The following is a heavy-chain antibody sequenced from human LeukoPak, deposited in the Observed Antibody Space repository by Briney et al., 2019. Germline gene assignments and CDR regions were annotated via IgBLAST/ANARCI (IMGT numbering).Heavy chain of an antibody. CDR1: GGSFSGYY. CDR2: INHRGST. CDR3: ARVEMDAIDY. D-gene: IGHD5-24*01. J-gene: IGHJ4*02. Sequence: NPSETLSLTCAVYGGSFSGYYGSWIRQPPGKGLEWIGEINHRGSTNYNPSLKSRVTISVDTSKNQFSLKLSSVTAADTAVYYCARVEMDAIDYWGQGTLVTVSS. V-gene: IGHV4-34*01.